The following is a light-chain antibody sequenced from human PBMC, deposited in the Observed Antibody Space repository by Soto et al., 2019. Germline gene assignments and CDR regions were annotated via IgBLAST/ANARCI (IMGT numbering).Light chain of an antibody. J-gene: IGKJ1*01. V-gene: IGKV3-20*01. CDR2: AAY. Sequence: EIVFTQSPGTLSLSPWARAALSCRASQSISSSYLAWYQQKPDPATRLLIYAAYSRATGIPDRFSGSGSGTDFTLTISIQEHDDFAVYYCQQYGSSCTFGQGTKVDIK. CDR3: QQYGSSCT. CDR1: QSISSSY.